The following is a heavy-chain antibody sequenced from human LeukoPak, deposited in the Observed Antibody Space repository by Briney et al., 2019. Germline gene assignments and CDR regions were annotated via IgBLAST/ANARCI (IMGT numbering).Heavy chain of an antibody. CDR3: AREYSGYDWSLDY. D-gene: IGHD5-12*01. CDR1: GGTFSSYA. V-gene: IGHV1-69*05. Sequence: SVKVSCKASGGTFSSYAISWVRQAPGQGLEWMGGIIPIFGTANYAQKFQGRVTITTDESTSTAYMELSSLRSEDTAVYYCAREYSGYDWSLDYWGQGTLVTVSS. CDR2: IIPIFGTA. J-gene: IGHJ4*02.